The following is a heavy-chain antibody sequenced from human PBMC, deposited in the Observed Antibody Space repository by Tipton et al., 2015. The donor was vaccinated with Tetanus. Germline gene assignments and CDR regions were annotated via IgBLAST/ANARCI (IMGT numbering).Heavy chain of an antibody. Sequence: QMQLVQSGAEVKKPGSSVKVSCRTSGGSFSSFSILWVRQAPGQGLEWVGGILPVFGTAVYAQRFQDRVTITADAATNTAYMDLSGLRSEDTAVFYCVVEQLKEESQQLIPFWGLGTLVTVSS. V-gene: IGHV1-69*01. CDR1: GGSFSSFS. D-gene: IGHD3-16*01. CDR2: ILPVFGTA. CDR3: VVEQLKEESQQLIPF. J-gene: IGHJ4*02.